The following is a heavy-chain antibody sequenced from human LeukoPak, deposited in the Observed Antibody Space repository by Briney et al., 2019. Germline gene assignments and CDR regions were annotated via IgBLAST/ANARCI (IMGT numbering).Heavy chain of an antibody. CDR3: ARDLGRGWYSLGY. D-gene: IGHD6-19*01. J-gene: IGHJ4*02. Sequence: GGSLRLSCAASGFTFDDYGMSWVRQVPGKGLEWVSAINWNGGNRGYADSVKGRFTISRDSAKNSLYLQMNSLRAEDTALYYCARDLGRGWYSLGYWGQGTLVTLPS. CDR2: INWNGGNR. V-gene: IGHV3-20*04. CDR1: GFTFDDYG.